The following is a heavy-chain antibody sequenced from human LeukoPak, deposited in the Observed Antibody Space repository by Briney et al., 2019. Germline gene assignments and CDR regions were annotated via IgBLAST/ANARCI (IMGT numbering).Heavy chain of an antibody. V-gene: IGHV1-3*01. CDR3: ARVYYYGSGRNDAFDI. CDR2: INAGNGNT. CDR1: GYTFTSYA. D-gene: IGHD3-10*01. J-gene: IGHJ3*02. Sequence: ASVKVSCKASGYTFTSYAMHWVRQAPGQRLEWMGWINAGNGNTKYSQEFQGRVTITRDTSASTAYMELSRLRSDDTAVYYCARVYYYGSGRNDAFDIWGQGTMVTVSS.